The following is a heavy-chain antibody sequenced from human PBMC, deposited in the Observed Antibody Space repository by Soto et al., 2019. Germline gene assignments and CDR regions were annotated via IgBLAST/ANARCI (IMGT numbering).Heavy chain of an antibody. CDR1: GFTFSSYW. J-gene: IGHJ5*02. CDR3: ARESRQQLVPPWLDP. Sequence: GGSLRLSCAASGFTFSSYWMHWVRQAPGKGLVWVSRINSDGSSTSYADSVKGRFTISRDNAKNTLYLQMNSLRAEDTAVYYCARESRQQLVPPWLDPWGKGTPVTVSS. V-gene: IGHV3-74*01. CDR2: INSDGSST. D-gene: IGHD6-13*01.